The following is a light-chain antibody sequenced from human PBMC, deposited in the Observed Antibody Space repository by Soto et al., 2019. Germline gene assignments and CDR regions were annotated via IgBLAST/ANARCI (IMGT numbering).Light chain of an antibody. J-gene: IGKJ2*01. V-gene: IGKV1-6*01. CDR2: SAS. CDR3: LQDYSYPYT. CDR1: QDIKND. Sequence: AIQMTQSPSSLSASVGDRVTITCRASQDIKNDLGWYQQKPGRAPKLLMYSASTLHTEVPSRFSGSGSGSDFTLNISSLQPEDFATYYCLQDYSYPYTFGQGTKLEIK.